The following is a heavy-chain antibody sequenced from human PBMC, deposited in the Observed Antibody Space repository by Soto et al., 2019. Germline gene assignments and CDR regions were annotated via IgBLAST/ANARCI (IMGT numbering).Heavy chain of an antibody. V-gene: IGHV3-30-3*01. CDR2: ISYDGSNK. Sequence: VGSLRLSCAASGFTFSSYAMHWVRQAPGKGLEWVAVISYDGSNKYYADSVKGRFTISRDNSKNTLYLQMNSLRAEDTAVYYCARDKSAQYYDFWSGYYGHYYGMDVWGQGTTVTVS. CDR3: ARDKSAQYYDFWSGYYGHYYGMDV. J-gene: IGHJ6*02. CDR1: GFTFSSYA. D-gene: IGHD3-3*01.